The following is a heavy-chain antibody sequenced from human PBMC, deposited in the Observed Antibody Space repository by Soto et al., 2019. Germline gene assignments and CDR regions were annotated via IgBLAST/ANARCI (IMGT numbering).Heavy chain of an antibody. CDR3: ARAQIVVVPAAMRRPIYHLGTIFGVVTGFDP. Sequence: SETLSLTCTVSGGSISSYYWSWIRQPPGKGLEWIGYIYYSGSTNYNPSLKSRVTISVDTSKNQFSLKLSSVTAADTAVYYCARAQIVVVPAAMRRPIYHLGTIFGVVTGFDPWGQGTLVTVSS. J-gene: IGHJ5*02. V-gene: IGHV4-59*01. CDR1: GGSISSYY. CDR2: IYYSGST. D-gene: IGHD2-2*01.